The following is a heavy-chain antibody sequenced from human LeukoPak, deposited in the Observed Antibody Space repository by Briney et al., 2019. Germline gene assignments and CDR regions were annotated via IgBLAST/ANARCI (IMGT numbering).Heavy chain of an antibody. Sequence: ASVKVSCKASGGTFSSYAISWVRQAPGQGLEWMGRIIPILGIANYAQKFQGRVTITADKSTSTAYMELSSLRSEDTAVYYCASHRTRWELLHPAPFDYWGQGTLVTVSS. CDR2: IIPILGIA. CDR1: GGTFSSYA. D-gene: IGHD1-26*01. V-gene: IGHV1-69*04. J-gene: IGHJ4*02. CDR3: ASHRTRWELLHPAPFDY.